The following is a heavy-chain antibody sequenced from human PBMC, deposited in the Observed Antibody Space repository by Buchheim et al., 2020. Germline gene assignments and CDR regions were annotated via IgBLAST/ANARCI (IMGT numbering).Heavy chain of an antibody. CDR2: FSAGGERR. J-gene: IGHJ5*02. D-gene: IGHD2-8*01. Sequence: EGQLLESGGGLVQPGGSLRLSCAASGFNFGSYAMSWVRQAPGKGLEWVATFSAGGERRSYADSVRGRFTISRDNDENTLFLQMNSLRPEDTALYYCAKEMGWFDPWGQGTL. V-gene: IGHV3-23*01. CDR3: AKEMGWFDP. CDR1: GFNFGSYA.